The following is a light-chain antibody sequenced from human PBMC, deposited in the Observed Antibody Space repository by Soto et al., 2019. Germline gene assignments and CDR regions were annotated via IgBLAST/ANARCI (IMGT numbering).Light chain of an antibody. CDR1: SSNIGAGYD. V-gene: IGLV1-40*01. Sequence: QSVLTQPPSVSGAPGQRVTISCTGSSSNIGAGYDVHWYQQLPGTAPKLLVYLNSNRPSGVPDRFSGSKSGTSASLAITGLQAEDAADYYCQSYDRSLSGSVFGGGTQLTVL. CDR3: QSYDRSLSGSV. CDR2: LNS. J-gene: IGLJ2*01.